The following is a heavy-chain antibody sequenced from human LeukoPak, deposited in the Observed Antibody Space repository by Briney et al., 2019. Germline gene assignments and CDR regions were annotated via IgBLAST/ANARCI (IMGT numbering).Heavy chain of an antibody. CDR2: IIPIFGTA. J-gene: IGHJ5*02. Sequence: ASVKVSCKASGGSCSSNAISWVRQAPGQGLELMGGIIPIFGTANYAQKFQGRVTITADESTSTAYMELSSLRSEDTAVYYCAKDGGIAARPNWFDPWGQGTLVTVSS. CDR1: GGSCSSNA. V-gene: IGHV1-69*01. D-gene: IGHD6-6*01. CDR3: AKDGGIAARPNWFDP.